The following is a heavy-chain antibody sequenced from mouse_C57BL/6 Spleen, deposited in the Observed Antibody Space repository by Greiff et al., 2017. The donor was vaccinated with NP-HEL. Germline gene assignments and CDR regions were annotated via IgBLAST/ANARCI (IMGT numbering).Heavy chain of an antibody. CDR1: GYTFTSYW. J-gene: IGHJ3*01. CDR3: ARETYGSSYPAWFAY. Sequence: QVHVKQPGAELVMPGASVKLSCKASGYTFTSYWMHWVKQRPGQGLEWIGEIDPSDSYTNYNQKFKGKSTLTVDKSSSTAYMQLSSLTSEDSAVYYCARETYGSSYPAWFAYWGQGTLVTVSA. D-gene: IGHD1-1*01. V-gene: IGHV1-69*01. CDR2: IDPSDSYT.